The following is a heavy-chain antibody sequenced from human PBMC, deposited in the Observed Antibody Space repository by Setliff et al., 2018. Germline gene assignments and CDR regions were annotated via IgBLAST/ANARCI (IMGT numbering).Heavy chain of an antibody. CDR1: GGSFSDYY. CDR2: INHSGSP. CDR3: ARVNPYFDSWSGYPGRLDY. V-gene: IGHV4-34*10. Sequence: SETLSLTCTVYGGSFSDYYWGWIRQPPGKGLEWIAEINHSGSPNYNPSLKSRVTMTTDTATRTFYMDLRSLRFDDTAVYFCARVNPYFDSWSGYPGRLDYWGQGTPVTVSS. D-gene: IGHD3-3*01. J-gene: IGHJ4*02.